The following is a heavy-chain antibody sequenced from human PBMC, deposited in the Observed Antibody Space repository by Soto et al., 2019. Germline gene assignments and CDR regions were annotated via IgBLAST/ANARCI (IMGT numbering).Heavy chain of an antibody. V-gene: IGHV4-59*01. Sequence: PSETLSLTCTVSGGCISSYYWSWIRQPPGKGLEWIGYIYYSGSTNYNPSLKSRVTISVDTSKNQFSLKLSSVTAADTAVYYCARGHPALDYWGQGSLVTVSS. CDR1: GGCISSYY. J-gene: IGHJ4*02. CDR3: ARGHPALDY. CDR2: IYYSGST.